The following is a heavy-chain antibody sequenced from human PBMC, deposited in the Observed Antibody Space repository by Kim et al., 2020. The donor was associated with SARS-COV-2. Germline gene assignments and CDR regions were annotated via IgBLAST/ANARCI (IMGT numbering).Heavy chain of an antibody. CDR1: GGSFSGYY. J-gene: IGHJ6*02. D-gene: IGHD6-13*01. V-gene: IGHV4-34*01. CDR3: ARGRVIFSSSWSYYYYYGMDV. Sequence: SETLSLTCAVYGGSFSGYYWSWIRQPPGKGLEWIGEINHSGSTNYNPSLKSRVTISVDTSKNQFSLKLSSVTAADTAVYYCARGRVIFSSSWSYYYYYGMDVWGQGTTVTVSS. CDR2: INHSGST.